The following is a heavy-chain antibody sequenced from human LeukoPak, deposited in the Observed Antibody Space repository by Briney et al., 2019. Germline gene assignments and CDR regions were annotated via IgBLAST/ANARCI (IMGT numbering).Heavy chain of an antibody. CDR3: AKRTTGPIRSFDY. J-gene: IGHJ4*02. Sequence: GSLRLSCEASGFTFSTYGMNWVRQAPGKGLEWVSYISDSSSIIYYADSVKGRFTISRDNAKNSLYLQMNSLRDEDTAVYYCAKRTTGPIRSFDYWGQGTLVTVSS. CDR1: GFTFSTYG. V-gene: IGHV3-48*02. D-gene: IGHD1-7*01. CDR2: ISDSSSII.